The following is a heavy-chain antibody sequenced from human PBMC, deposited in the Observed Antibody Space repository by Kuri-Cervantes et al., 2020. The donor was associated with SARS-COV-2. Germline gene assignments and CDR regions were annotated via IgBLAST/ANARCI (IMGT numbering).Heavy chain of an antibody. CDR3: AREDAVQAAWSSY. CDR1: GGTFSSYA. V-gene: IGHV1-69*05. Sequence: SVKVSCKASGGTFSSYAINWVRQAPGQGLEWMGGIIPIFGTANYSQKFQGRVTITTDDSTSTAYMELSSLRSEDTAVYYCAREDAVQAAWSSYWGQGTMVTVSS. CDR2: IIPIFGTA. J-gene: IGHJ4*02. D-gene: IGHD2-2*01.